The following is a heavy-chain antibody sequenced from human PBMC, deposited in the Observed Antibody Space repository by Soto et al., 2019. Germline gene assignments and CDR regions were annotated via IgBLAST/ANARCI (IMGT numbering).Heavy chain of an antibody. J-gene: IGHJ5*02. CDR2: INHSGST. CDR3: ARLSPPRADGRYNWNEEP. Sequence: QVQLQQWGAGLLKPSETLSLTCAVYGGSFSGYYWSWIRQPPGKGLEWIGEINHSGSTNYNPSLKSRVTISVDPSKNKFSLKLSSVTAADTAVYYCARLSPPRADGRYNWNEEPWGQGTLVTVSS. D-gene: IGHD1-1*01. CDR1: GGSFSGYY. V-gene: IGHV4-34*01.